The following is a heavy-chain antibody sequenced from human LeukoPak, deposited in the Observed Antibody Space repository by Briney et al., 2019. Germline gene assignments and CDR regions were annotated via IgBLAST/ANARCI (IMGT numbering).Heavy chain of an antibody. V-gene: IGHV3-72*01. J-gene: IGHJ4*02. D-gene: IGHD5-12*01. CDR2: SRNKDNSFST. Sequence: GGSLRLSCAASGFTFTDHFMDWVRQAPGKGLEWVGHSRNKDNSFSTEYAASVKGRFMISRDGSKNSLYLQMDSLKTEDTAVYYCTKGSGYDGGSYDSWGQGTLVTVSS. CDR1: GFTFTDHF. CDR3: TKGSGYDGGSYDS.